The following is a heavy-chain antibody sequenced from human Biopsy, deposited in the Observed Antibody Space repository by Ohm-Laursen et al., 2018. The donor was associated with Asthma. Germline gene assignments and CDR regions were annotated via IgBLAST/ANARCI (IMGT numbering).Heavy chain of an antibody. V-gene: IGHV3-30-3*01. J-gene: IGHJ4*02. CDR2: IFFDGSNK. CDR3: ARGKTWGRSYYFDY. D-gene: IGHD6-6*01. Sequence: SLRLSCAASGFTFHNYVMHGVRQAPGKGLEWVAGIFFDGSNKYYADSVKGRFTISRDNSKDTLYPQVNSLRGDDTAVYYCARGKTWGRSYYFDYWGQGTLVTVSS. CDR1: GFTFHNYV.